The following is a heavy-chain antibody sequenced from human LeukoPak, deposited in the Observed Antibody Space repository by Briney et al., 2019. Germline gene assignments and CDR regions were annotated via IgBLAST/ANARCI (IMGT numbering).Heavy chain of an antibody. J-gene: IGHJ5*02. Sequence: NASETLSLTCTVSAYSISNGFVWGWIRQPPGKGLGWIASIYHSGNTYYNPSLKSRLTLSVDTSKHHISLSLSSVTATDTSVSYCTRLSHVAGAPKVSWFDPWGQGTLVTVSS. V-gene: IGHV4-38-2*02. D-gene: IGHD2-15*01. CDR1: AYSISNGFV. CDR3: TRLSHVAGAPKVSWFDP. CDR2: IYHSGNT.